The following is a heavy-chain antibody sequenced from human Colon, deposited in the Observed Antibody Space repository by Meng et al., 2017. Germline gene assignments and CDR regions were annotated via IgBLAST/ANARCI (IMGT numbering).Heavy chain of an antibody. Sequence: GGSLRLSCVASGFAFSSYGMHWVRQAPAKGLEWVAVIWYDGSNTYYADSVKGRFTISRDNSKNTLYLQMNSPRAEDTALYYCAREIGYFDYWGQGTLVTVSS. CDR1: GFAFSSYG. J-gene: IGHJ4*02. CDR2: IWYDGSNT. CDR3: AREIGYFDY. D-gene: IGHD2/OR15-2a*01. V-gene: IGHV3-33*01.